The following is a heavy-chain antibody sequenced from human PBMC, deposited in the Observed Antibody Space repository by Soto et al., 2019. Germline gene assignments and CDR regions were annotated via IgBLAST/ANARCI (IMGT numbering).Heavy chain of an antibody. Sequence: GASVKVSCKASGYTFTSYGISWVRQAPGQGLEWMGWISAYNGNTNYAQKLQGRVTMTTDTSTSTAYMELGSLRSDDTAVYYCARVELLWFGSNWFGPWGQGTLVTVSS. J-gene: IGHJ5*02. V-gene: IGHV1-18*01. CDR2: ISAYNGNT. CDR3: ARVELLWFGSNWFGP. CDR1: GYTFTSYG. D-gene: IGHD3-10*01.